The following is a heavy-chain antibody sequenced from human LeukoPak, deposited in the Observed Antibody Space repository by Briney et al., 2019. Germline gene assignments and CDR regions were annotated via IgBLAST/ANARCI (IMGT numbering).Heavy chain of an antibody. CDR2: IIGGAGST. CDR3: GREILEPGKTLTY. Sequence: PGGTLRLSCAASGFSFSSHGMSWVRQAPGKGLEWVSGIIGGAGSTYYADSVKGRFTISGDNSKNTLFLQMNSLRAEDTAVYYCGREILEPGKTLTYWGQGSLITVSS. V-gene: IGHV3-23*01. D-gene: IGHD1-14*01. CDR1: GFSFSSHG. J-gene: IGHJ4*02.